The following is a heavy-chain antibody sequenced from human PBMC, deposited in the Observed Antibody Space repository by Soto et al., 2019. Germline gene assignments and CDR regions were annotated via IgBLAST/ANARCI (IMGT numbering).Heavy chain of an antibody. CDR3: AREDSIIIPAVSDF. D-gene: IGHD2-2*01. J-gene: IGHJ4*01. V-gene: IGHV3-21*01. Sequence: PVGSLRLSCTVSGFPFNNYGINWVRQAPGKGLEWVSSVSKSDYTYYSDSVKGRFTISRDNAKNSVSLQMNTLRVEDTAVYYCAREDSIIIPAVSDFWGHGTLVTVS. CDR1: GFPFNNYG. CDR2: VSKSDYT.